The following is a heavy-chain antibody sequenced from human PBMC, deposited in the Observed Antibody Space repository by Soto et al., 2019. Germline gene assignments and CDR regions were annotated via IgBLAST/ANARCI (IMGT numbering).Heavy chain of an antibody. CDR2: ITVSNGNT. J-gene: IGHJ4*01. CDR3: ASQRPSSSWYGRTTGVDY. Sequence: ASVKVSCKASGYTFSTYGVSWVRQAPGQGLEWMGWITVSNGNTNYIDNLQGRVTMTTDTSTTTAYMELWRLRSDDTAVYYCASQRPSSSWYGRTTGVDYWG. D-gene: IGHD6-13*01. CDR1: GYTFSTYG. V-gene: IGHV1-18*04.